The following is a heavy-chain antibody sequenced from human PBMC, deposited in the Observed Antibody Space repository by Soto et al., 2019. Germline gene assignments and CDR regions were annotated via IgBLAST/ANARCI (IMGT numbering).Heavy chain of an antibody. Sequence: TLSLTCTVSGSALSSGGYFYTWVRQPPGKGLEWLGYIYYSGGTNYNPSLKSRVTISLDKSKSQFSLRLISVTAADTAVYYCTREQSDDNYFDPWGQGNMVTVSS. J-gene: IGHJ5*02. V-gene: IGHV4-61*08. CDR3: TREQSDDNYFDP. D-gene: IGHD6-19*01. CDR1: GSALSSGGYF. CDR2: IYYSGGT.